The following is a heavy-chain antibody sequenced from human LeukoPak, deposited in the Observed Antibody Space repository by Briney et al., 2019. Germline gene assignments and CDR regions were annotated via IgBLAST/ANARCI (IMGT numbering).Heavy chain of an antibody. Sequence: GGSLRLSCAASGFTFSSYSMNWVRQAPGKGLEYVSSITSNGDNTFYANSVKGRFTISRDNSKNTLYLQMGSLRAEDMAVYYCARDRSGSGDYWGQGTLVTVSS. V-gene: IGHV3-64*01. J-gene: IGHJ4*02. CDR2: ITSNGDNT. D-gene: IGHD2-15*01. CDR3: ARDRSGSGDY. CDR1: GFTFSSYS.